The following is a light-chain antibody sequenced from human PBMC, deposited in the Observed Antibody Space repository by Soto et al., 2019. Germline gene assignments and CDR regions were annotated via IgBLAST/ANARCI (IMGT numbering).Light chain of an antibody. J-gene: IGLJ2*01. CDR2: EVD. V-gene: IGLV2-14*01. Sequence: QSALTQPASVSGSPGQSITISCTGTSSDVGGYNYVSWYQQHPGKAPKLMIYEVDNRPSGISHRFSGSKSGTTASLTISGLQAEDEADYYCSSYTNGNTLVVFGGGTQVTVL. CDR1: SSDVGGYNY. CDR3: SSYTNGNTLVV.